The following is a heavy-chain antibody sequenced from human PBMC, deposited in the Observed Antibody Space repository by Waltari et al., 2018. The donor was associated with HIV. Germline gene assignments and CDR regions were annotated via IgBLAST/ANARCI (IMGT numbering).Heavy chain of an antibody. J-gene: IGHJ4*02. V-gene: IGHV3-21*01. CDR2: ISSSSSYI. CDR3: ARDHGFGYSSGF. Sequence: EVQLVGSGGGLVKPGGSLRLSCAVSGFTFRSYRMNWVRQAPGKGLEWVSSISSSSSYIYYADSVKGRFTISRDNAKNSLYLQMNSLRAEDTAVYYCARDHGFGYSSGFWGQGTLVTVSS. D-gene: IGHD6-19*01. CDR1: GFTFRSYR.